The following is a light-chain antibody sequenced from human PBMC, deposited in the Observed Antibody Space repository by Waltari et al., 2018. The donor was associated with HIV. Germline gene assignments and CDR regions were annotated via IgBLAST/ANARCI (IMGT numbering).Light chain of an antibody. CDR2: AAS. CDR3: QQSYSTLT. Sequence: EIQLTQSPSSLSASVGDRVTITCRASPSISRYLNWYQQKPGKAPKLLIYAASSLQSGVPSRFSGSGSGTDFTLTINSLQPEDFATYYCQQSYSTLTFGGGTKVEIK. J-gene: IGKJ4*01. V-gene: IGKV1-39*01. CDR1: PSISRY.